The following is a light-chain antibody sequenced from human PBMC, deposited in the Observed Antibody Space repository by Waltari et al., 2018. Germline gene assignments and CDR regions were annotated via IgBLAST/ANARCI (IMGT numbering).Light chain of an antibody. CDR1: SSDVGGDNY. CDR3: TSHAGTNSV. J-gene: IGLJ3*02. V-gene: IGLV2-8*01. CDR2: QVS. Sequence: QSALTQLPSASGSPGQSVTMSCTGTSSDVGGDNYVSWYQQPPGTAPHILICQVSKRPSPVPDRCSGSKSGNTAALTVSGLQAEDEAEYFCTSHAGTNSVFGGGTKLTVL.